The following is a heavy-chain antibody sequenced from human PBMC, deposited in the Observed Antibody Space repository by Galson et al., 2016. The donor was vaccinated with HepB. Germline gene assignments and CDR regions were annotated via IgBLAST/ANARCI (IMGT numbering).Heavy chain of an antibody. Sequence: SLRLSCAASGFTFTDYYMTWIRQAPGKGLEWVSYISSSGSYTNYADSVKGRFPISRDNARKSLYLQMNSLRPDDTAVYYCAREDSSWYGYYGMDVWGQGTTVTVSS. CDR1: GFTFTDYY. V-gene: IGHV3-11*06. J-gene: IGHJ6*02. D-gene: IGHD6-13*01. CDR3: AREDSSWYGYYGMDV. CDR2: ISSSGSYT.